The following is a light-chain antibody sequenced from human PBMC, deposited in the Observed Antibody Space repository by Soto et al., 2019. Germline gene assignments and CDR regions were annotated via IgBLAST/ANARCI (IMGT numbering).Light chain of an antibody. CDR3: CSYADSSTFV. Sequence: QSALTQPASVSGSPGQSITISCTGTSSDVGSYNLVSWYQQHPGKAPKLMIYEGSKRPSGVSNRFSGSKSGNTASLTISGLQDEDEADYHCCSYADSSTFVFGNGTKVTVL. CDR1: SSDVGSYNL. V-gene: IGLV2-23*01. CDR2: EGS. J-gene: IGLJ1*01.